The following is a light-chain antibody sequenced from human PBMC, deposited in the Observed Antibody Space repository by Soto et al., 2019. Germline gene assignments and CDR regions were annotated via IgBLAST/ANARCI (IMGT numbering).Light chain of an antibody. J-gene: IGLJ1*01. V-gene: IGLV2-14*01. CDR3: SSYTSSSTPLDV. Sequence: QSALIQPASVSGSPGQSITISCTGTSSDVGGYNYVSWYQQHPGKAPKLIIYDVSNRPSGVSNRFSGSKSGNTASLTISGLQAEDEADYYCSSYTSSSTPLDVFGTGTKLTVL. CDR1: SSDVGGYNY. CDR2: DVS.